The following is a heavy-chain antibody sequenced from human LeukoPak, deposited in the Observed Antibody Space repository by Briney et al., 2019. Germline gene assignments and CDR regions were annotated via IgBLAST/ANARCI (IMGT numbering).Heavy chain of an antibody. CDR1: GYSISSGYY. Sequence: SETLSLTCAVSGYSISSGYYWGWIRQPPGKGLEWIGSIYHSGSTYYNPSLKSRVTISVDTSKNQFSLKLSSVTAADTAVYYCAVTSPLNYDSSGHHGDYWGQGTLVTVSS. J-gene: IGHJ4*02. V-gene: IGHV4-38-2*01. CDR3: AVTSPLNYDSSGHHGDY. D-gene: IGHD3-22*01. CDR2: IYHSGST.